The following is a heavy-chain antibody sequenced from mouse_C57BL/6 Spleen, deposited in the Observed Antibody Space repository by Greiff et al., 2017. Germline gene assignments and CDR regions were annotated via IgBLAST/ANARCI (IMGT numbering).Heavy chain of an antibody. V-gene: IGHV1-64*01. CDR3: TRQKLPHWYFDV. CDR2: IHPNSGST. Sequence: VQLQQPGPELVKPGASVKLSCKASGYTFTSYWMHWVKQRPGQGLEWIGIIHPNSGSTNYNEKFKSKATLTVDQSSSTAYLQLSSLTSEDSAVYYGTRQKLPHWYFDVWGTGTTVTVSS. CDR1: GYTFTSYW. D-gene: IGHD1-1*01. J-gene: IGHJ1*03.